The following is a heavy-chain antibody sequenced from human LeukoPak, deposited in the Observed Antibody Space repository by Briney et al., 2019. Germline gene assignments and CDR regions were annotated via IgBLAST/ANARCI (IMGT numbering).Heavy chain of an antibody. CDR1: AFTFSSYS. CDR3: ARVYCSGGSCYFDAFDI. Sequence: PGGSLRLSCAASAFTFSSYSMNWVRQAPGKGLEWVSSISSSSSYIYYADSVKGRFTISRDNAKNSLYLQMNSLRAEDTAVYYCARVYCSGGSCYFDAFDIWGQGTMLTVSS. J-gene: IGHJ3*02. CDR2: ISSSSSYI. D-gene: IGHD2-15*01. V-gene: IGHV3-21*01.